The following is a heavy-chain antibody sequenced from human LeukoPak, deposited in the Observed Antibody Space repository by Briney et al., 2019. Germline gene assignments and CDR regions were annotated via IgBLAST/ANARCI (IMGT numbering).Heavy chain of an antibody. CDR2: IYSGGST. D-gene: IGHD1-26*01. V-gene: IGHV3-66*02. Sequence: GGSLRLSCAASGFTFSSNYMSWVRQAPGKGLEWVSVIYSGGSTYYSDSVKGRFTISRDNSKNTLYLQMNSLRAEDTAVYYCARYPKWELGIDYWGQGTLVTVSS. CDR3: ARYPKWELGIDY. CDR1: GFTFSSNY. J-gene: IGHJ4*02.